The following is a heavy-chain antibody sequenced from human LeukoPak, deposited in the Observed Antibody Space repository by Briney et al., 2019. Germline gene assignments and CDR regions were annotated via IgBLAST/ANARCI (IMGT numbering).Heavy chain of an antibody. J-gene: IGHJ4*02. D-gene: IGHD3-22*01. Sequence: SETLSLTCTVSGGSISSSDYYWGWIRQPPGKGLEWIGTINCSGSTYYNPSLKSRVTIPVDTSKNQFSLKLSSVTASDTAVYYCARIDYYDSSGYYYGGFDYWGQGTLVTVSS. V-gene: IGHV4-39*01. CDR2: INCSGST. CDR1: GGSISSSDYY. CDR3: ARIDYYDSSGYYYGGFDY.